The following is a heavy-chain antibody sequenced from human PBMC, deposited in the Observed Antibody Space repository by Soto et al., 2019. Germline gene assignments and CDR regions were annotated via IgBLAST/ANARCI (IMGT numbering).Heavy chain of an antibody. Sequence: EVQLVESGGGLVQPGGSLRLSCAASGITFTNYWMHWVRQAPGEGLVWVSRINGDGTFTRFADSVKGRFTISRDNAKDTRYLQMNSLRADDTAVYYCARVGGGSGNFDFWGQGSLVTVSS. J-gene: IGHJ4*02. D-gene: IGHD3-10*01. CDR1: GITFTNYW. CDR3: ARVGGGSGNFDF. CDR2: INGDGTFT. V-gene: IGHV3-74*01.